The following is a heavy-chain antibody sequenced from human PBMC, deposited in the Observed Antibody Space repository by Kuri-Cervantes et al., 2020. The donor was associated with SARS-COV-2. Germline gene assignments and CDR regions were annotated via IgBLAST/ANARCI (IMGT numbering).Heavy chain of an antibody. CDR2: IKCDGSEK. J-gene: IGHJ5*02. D-gene: IGHD3-22*01. Sequence: GGSLRLSCAASGFTFSRSWMHWVCQAPEKGLQWVADIKCDGSEKYYVDSVKGRLTISRDNAKNSLYLLVNSLRAEDMTVYSCVRVAIYYDSSSFFFNWFDPWGQGTLVTVSS. CDR3: VRVAIYYDSSSFFFNWFDP. V-gene: IGHV3-52*01. CDR1: GFTFSRSW.